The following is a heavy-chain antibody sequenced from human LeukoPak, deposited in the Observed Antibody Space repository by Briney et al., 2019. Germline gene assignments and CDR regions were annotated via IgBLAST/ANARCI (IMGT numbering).Heavy chain of an antibody. V-gene: IGHV3-23*01. J-gene: IGHJ6*03. CDR1: GFTFSSYG. CDR3: ASSLVAGYYYYNYYYMDV. CDR2: ISRSGGST. D-gene: IGHD5-18*01. Sequence: PGGTLRLSCAASGFTFSSYGMSWVRQAPGKGLEWVSSISRSGGSTHYADSVKGRFTISRDNSKNSLYLQMNSLRAEDTAVYYCASSLVAGYYYYNYYYMDVWGKGTTVTVSS.